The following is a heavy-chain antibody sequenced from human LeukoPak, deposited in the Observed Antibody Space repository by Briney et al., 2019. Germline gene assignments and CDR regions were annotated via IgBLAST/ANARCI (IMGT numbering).Heavy chain of an antibody. J-gene: IGHJ6*02. Sequence: ASVKVSCKASGYTFTSYDINWVRQATGQGLEWMGLMNPNSGNTGYAQKFQGRVTMTRNTSISTAYMELSSLRSEDTAVYYCARLPPLRRVTATLYYYYGMDVWGQGTTVTVSS. CDR1: GYTFTSYD. D-gene: IGHD2-15*01. CDR2: MNPNSGNT. V-gene: IGHV1-8*01. CDR3: ARLPPLRRVTATLYYYYGMDV.